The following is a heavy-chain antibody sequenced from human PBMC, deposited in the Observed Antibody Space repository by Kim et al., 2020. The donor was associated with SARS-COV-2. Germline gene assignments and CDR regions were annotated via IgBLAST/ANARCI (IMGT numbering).Heavy chain of an antibody. CDR3: ARDRAYCGGDCYSSGGNWFDP. Sequence: ASVKVSCKASGYTFTGYYMHWVRQAPGQGLEWMGWINPNSGGTNYAQKFQGWVTMTRDMSISTAYMELSRLRSDDTAVYYCARDRAYCGGDCYSSGGNWFDPWGQGTLVTVSS. J-gene: IGHJ5*02. D-gene: IGHD2-21*02. CDR2: INPNSGGT. V-gene: IGHV1-2*04. CDR1: GYTFTGYY.